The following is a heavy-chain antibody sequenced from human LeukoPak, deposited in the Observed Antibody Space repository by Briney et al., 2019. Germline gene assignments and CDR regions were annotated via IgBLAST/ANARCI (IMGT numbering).Heavy chain of an antibody. CDR3: ARGEVAFGGVKGY. V-gene: IGHV3-21*01. CDR2: ISSSSSYI. J-gene: IGHJ4*02. CDR1: GFTFSSYS. D-gene: IGHD3-16*01. Sequence: GGSLRLSCAASGFTFSSYSMNWVRQAPGKGLEWVSSISSSSSYIYYADSVKGRFTISRDNAKNSLYLQMNSLRAEDTAVYYCARGEVAFGGVKGYWGQRTLVTVSS.